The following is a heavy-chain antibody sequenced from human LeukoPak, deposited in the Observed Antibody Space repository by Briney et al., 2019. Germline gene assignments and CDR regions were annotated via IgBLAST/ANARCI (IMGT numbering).Heavy chain of an antibody. CDR3: AKGAEIDH. J-gene: IGHJ4*02. V-gene: IGHV3-23*01. Sequence: GGSLRLSCAASGFTFSDYYMSWVRQAPGKGPEWLSAMTGPADTTYYAESVKGRFTISRDYSKSMAYLQMNSLRVEDTAIYYCAKGAEIDHWGQGTLVTVSS. CDR1: GFTFSDYY. CDR2: MTGPADTT.